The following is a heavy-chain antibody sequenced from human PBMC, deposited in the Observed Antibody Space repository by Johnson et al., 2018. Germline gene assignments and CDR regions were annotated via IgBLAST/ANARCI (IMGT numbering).Heavy chain of an antibody. CDR3: ASGGPARNALDI. V-gene: IGHV3-74*01. CDR1: GFTLSSHW. CDR2: INSDGSST. Sequence: VQLQESGGGLVQPGGSLSLSCAASGFTLSSHWMHWFRHAPGKGLVWVSRINSDGSSTFYAESVKGRFTRSRENAKNPLYLQRNSLRAEETAVYYCASGGPARNALDIWGQGTMVTVSS. J-gene: IGHJ3*02. D-gene: IGHD2-2*01.